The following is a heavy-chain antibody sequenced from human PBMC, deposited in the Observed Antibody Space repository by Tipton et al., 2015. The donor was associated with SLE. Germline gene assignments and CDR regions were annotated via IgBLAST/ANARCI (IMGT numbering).Heavy chain of an antibody. Sequence: TLSLTCAVYGVSFSGYYWSWIRQPPGKGLEWIGYIYYSGSTNYDPSLKSRVTISVDTSKNQFSLKLSSVTAADTAVYYCARGVGRDYWGQGTLVTVSS. CDR2: IYYSGST. J-gene: IGHJ4*02. CDR1: GVSFSGYY. CDR3: ARGVGRDY. V-gene: IGHV4-59*01. D-gene: IGHD1-26*01.